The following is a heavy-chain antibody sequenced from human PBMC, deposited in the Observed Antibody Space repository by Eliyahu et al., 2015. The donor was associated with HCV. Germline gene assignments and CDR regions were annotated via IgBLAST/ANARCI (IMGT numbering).Heavy chain of an antibody. V-gene: IGHV1-18*04. Sequence: QVQLVQSGTEMKKPGTSVKVSCKASGYTFTSYHVTWVRQAPGQGLEWMGWIRPLHYNTNYAQNLQGRVTMTTDPSTSTAYMELRSLRSDDTAVYFCARGGPYYSDGGYKYFFDFWGQGTLVTVSS. CDR1: GYTFTSYH. CDR2: IRPLHYNT. D-gene: IGHD3-22*01. CDR3: ARGGPYYSDGGYKYFFDF. J-gene: IGHJ4*02.